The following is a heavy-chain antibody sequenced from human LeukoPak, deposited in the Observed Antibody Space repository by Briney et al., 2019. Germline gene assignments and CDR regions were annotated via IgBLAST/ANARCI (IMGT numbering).Heavy chain of an antibody. CDR2: ISSNGGST. CDR1: GFTFSSYA. CDR3: ARVSSGLFFDY. V-gene: IGHV3-64*01. D-gene: IGHD6-19*01. J-gene: IGHJ4*02. Sequence: GGSLRLSCAASGFTFSSYAMHWVRQAPGKGLEYVSAISSNGGSTYYANSVKGRFTISRDNSKNTLYLQMGSLRAEDMAVYYCARVSSGLFFDYWGQGTLVTVSS.